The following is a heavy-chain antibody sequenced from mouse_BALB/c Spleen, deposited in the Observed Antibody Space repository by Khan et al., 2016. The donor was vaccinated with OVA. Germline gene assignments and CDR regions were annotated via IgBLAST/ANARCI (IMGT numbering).Heavy chain of an antibody. V-gene: IGHV1-7*01. CDR2: INPTSGYT. J-gene: IGHJ2*01. CDR3: ARERNDY. Sequence: VQLQQSGAELAKPGASVKMSCTASGYTFTSYWMHWIKQRPGQGLEWIGYINPTSGYTDYNQKFKDKATLTADKSSSTAYMQLSSLTSDDSAGYYCARERNDYWGQGTALTVSS. CDR1: GYTFTSYW.